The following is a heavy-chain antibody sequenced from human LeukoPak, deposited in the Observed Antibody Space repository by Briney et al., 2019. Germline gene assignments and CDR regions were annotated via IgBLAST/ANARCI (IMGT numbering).Heavy chain of an antibody. J-gene: IGHJ6*03. V-gene: IGHV4-39*07. D-gene: IGHD3-22*01. CDR1: GGSISSSSYY. CDR2: MNPSGST. CDR3: ARGRQDVTMIVVVMTAVSYYLDV. Sequence: SETLSLTCTVSGGSISSSSYYWGWIRQTPGKGLEWIGEMNPSGSTNHNPSLKSRVTISLDTSKNQFSLKLSSVTAADTAVYYCARGRQDVTMIVVVMTAVSYYLDVWGKGTTVTVS.